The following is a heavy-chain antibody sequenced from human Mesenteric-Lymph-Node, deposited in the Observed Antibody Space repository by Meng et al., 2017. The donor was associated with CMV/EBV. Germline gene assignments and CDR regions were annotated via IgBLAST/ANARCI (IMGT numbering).Heavy chain of an antibody. D-gene: IGHD2/OR15-2a*01. V-gene: IGHV4-34*01. CDR2: VYHSGST. CDR1: RESFGKYY. CDR3: ARDSGDYCFDY. Sequence: LTCTVHRESFGKYYWSRIRQPPGKGLEWIGEVYHSGSTNYSPSLKSRVTMSGDTSKSQFSLELSSVTAADTAVYYCARDSGDYCFDYWGQGTLVTVSS. J-gene: IGHJ4*02.